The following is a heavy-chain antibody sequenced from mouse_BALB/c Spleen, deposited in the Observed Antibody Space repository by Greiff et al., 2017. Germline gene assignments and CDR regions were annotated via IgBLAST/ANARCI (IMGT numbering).Heavy chain of an antibody. D-gene: IGHD2-2*01. Sequence: VQLKESGAELVKPGASVKLSCTASGFNIKDTYMHWVKQRPEQGLGWIGRIDPANGNTKYDPKFQGKATITADTSSNTAYLQLSSLTSVDTAVYYCARGGYYWGQGTLVTVSA. CDR3: ARGGYY. V-gene: IGHV14-3*02. CDR1: GFNIKDTY. J-gene: IGHJ3*01. CDR2: IDPANGNT.